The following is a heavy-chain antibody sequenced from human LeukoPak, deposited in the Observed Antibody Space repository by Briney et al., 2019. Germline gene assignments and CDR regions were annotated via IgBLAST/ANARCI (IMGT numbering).Heavy chain of an antibody. D-gene: IGHD3-10*01. CDR2: IYHSGST. CDR3: ARVGGGSGSYVERYYFDY. J-gene: IGHJ4*02. V-gene: IGHV4-30-2*01. Sequence: SQTLSLTCAVSGGSISSGGYSWSWIRQPPGKGLEWIGYIYHSGSTYYNPSLKSRVTISVDRSKNQFSLKLSSVTAADTAVYYCARVGGGSGSYVERYYFDYWGQGTLVTVSS. CDR1: GGSISSGGYS.